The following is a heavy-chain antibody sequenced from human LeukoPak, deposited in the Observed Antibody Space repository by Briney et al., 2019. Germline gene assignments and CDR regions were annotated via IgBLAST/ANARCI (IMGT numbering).Heavy chain of an antibody. D-gene: IGHD5-12*01. CDR1: GGTFSSYA. CDR2: IIPIFGTA. J-gene: IGHJ4*02. Sequence: VASVNVSCKASGGTFSSYAISWVRHAPGQGLEWMGGIIPIFGTANYAQKFQGRVTITADESTSTAYMELSSLRSEDTAVYYCASYSGYAYYFDYWGQGTLVTVSS. V-gene: IGHV1-69*13. CDR3: ASYSGYAYYFDY.